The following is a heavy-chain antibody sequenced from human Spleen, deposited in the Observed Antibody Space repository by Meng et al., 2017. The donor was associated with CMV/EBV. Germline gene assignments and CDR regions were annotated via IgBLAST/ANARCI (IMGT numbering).Heavy chain of an antibody. CDR2: ISSSGTTI. J-gene: IGHJ4*02. CDR1: GFTLNSYD. Sequence: GESLKISCAASGFTLNSYDMNWVRQAPGKGLEWVSYISSSGTTIYYADSMRGRVTISRDNAKKSLYLQMNSLRAEDTAVYYCARDREDIDIWSGYGRWGQGTLVTVSS. CDR3: ARDREDIDIWSGYGR. D-gene: IGHD3-3*01. V-gene: IGHV3-48*04.